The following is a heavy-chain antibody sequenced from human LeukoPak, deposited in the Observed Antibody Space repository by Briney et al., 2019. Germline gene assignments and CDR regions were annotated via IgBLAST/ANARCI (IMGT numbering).Heavy chain of an antibody. Sequence: PSETLSLTCTVSGDSISSSSYYWGWIRQPPGKGLEWIGSIYYSGSTYYNPSLKSRVTISVDTSKNQFSLKLSSVTAADTAVYYCARDPAGYSSSWYYYYYMDVWGKGTTVTVSS. CDR3: ARDPAGYSSSWYYYYYMDV. CDR1: GDSISSSSYY. CDR2: IYYSGST. D-gene: IGHD6-13*01. V-gene: IGHV4-39*07. J-gene: IGHJ6*03.